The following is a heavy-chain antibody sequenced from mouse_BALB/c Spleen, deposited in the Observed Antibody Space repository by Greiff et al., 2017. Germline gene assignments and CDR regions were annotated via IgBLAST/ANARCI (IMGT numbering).Heavy chain of an antibody. CDR3: AYDYDGAMDY. J-gene: IGHJ4*01. V-gene: IGHV1-20*02. Sequence: DVKLQESGPELVKPGASVKISCKASGYSFTGYFMNWVMQSHGKSLEWIGRINPYNGDTFYNQKFKGKATLTVDKSSSTAHMELRSLASEDSAVYYCAYDYDGAMDYWGQGTSVTVSS. D-gene: IGHD2-4*01. CDR2: INPYNGDT. CDR1: GYSFTGYF.